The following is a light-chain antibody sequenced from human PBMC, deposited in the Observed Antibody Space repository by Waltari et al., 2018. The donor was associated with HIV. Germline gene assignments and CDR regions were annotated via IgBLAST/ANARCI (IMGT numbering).Light chain of an antibody. CDR1: STTIGIYT. V-gene: IGLV1-44*01. Sequence: QSALTQEASVSGTVGQTVTLSCSGTSTTIGIYTVAWYQQISHGTPKTFMFGNSPPSGIPARFSASQSGTSASLTISGLQPEDEAHYYCSTWDNSLSGWVLGGGTTLTVL. J-gene: IGLJ3*02. CDR2: GNS. CDR3: STWDNSLSGWV.